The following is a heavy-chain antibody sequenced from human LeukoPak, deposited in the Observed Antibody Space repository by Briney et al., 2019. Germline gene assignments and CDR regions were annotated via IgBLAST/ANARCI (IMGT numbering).Heavy chain of an antibody. CDR2: IYTSGST. D-gene: IGHD1-26*01. Sequence: SETLSLTCIVSGGPISSGSYYWNWIRQPAGKGLEWIGRIYTSGSTNYNPSLKSRVTISVDTSKNQFSLKLSSVTAADTAVYYCARGRRSGSYNNWFDPWGQGTLVTVSS. CDR1: GGPISSGSYY. J-gene: IGHJ5*02. CDR3: ARGRRSGSYNNWFDP. V-gene: IGHV4-61*02.